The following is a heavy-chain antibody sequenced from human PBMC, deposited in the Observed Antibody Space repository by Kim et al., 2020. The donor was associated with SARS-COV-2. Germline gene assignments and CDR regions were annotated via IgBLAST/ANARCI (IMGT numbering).Heavy chain of an antibody. V-gene: IGHV3-30*02. CDR3: AKDHYKEGYYNYYGMDV. D-gene: IGHD3-10*01. J-gene: IGHJ6*02. Sequence: VKGRFTISRDKSKNTLYLQMSSLRVEDTAVYYCAKDHYKEGYYNYYGMDVWGQGTTVTVSS.